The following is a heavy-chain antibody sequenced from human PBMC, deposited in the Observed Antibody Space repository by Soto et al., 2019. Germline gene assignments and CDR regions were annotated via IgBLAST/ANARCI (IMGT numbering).Heavy chain of an antibody. CDR2: ISGSGGST. J-gene: IGHJ4*02. CDR1: GFTFSSYA. Sequence: PGGSLRLSCAASGFTFSSYAMSWVRQDTGKGLEWVSAISGSGGSTYYADSVKGRFTISRDNSKNTLYLQMNSLRAEDTAVYYCAKDEAAAGTYYFDYWGQGTLVTVSS. CDR3: AKDEAAAGTYYFDY. D-gene: IGHD6-13*01. V-gene: IGHV3-23*01.